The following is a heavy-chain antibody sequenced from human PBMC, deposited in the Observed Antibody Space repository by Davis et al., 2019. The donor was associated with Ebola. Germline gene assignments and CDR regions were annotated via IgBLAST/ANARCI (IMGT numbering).Heavy chain of an antibody. J-gene: IGHJ6*03. V-gene: IGHV4-31*03. CDR1: GGSISRDGSY. CDR2: IYYSGST. Sequence: PSETLSLTCTVSGGSISRDGSYWTWIRQHPGKGLEWIGYIYYSGSTYYKPSLRSRVTISLATSKNQFSLNLYSVTAADPAVYYCARDLRYDSSGYDYYFYMDVWGKGTTVTVSS. D-gene: IGHD3-22*01. CDR3: ARDLRYDSSGYDYYFYMDV.